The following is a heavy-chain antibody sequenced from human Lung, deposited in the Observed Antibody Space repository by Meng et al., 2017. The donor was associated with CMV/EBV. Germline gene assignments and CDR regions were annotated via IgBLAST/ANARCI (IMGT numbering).Heavy chain of an antibody. CDR3: ARASTCSGEKCYSAHPDY. D-gene: IGHD2-15*01. V-gene: IGHV3-30*03. CDR2: ISNDGTDT. Sequence: GGSLRLXCAASGVTFNRYGMHWVRQAPGKGLEWVAVISNDGTDTHKGDSVRGRFTFSRDNSKNMLYLQMHSVRGEDTAVYYCARASTCSGEKCYSAHPDYWGQGXLVTVSS. J-gene: IGHJ4*02. CDR1: GVTFNRYG.